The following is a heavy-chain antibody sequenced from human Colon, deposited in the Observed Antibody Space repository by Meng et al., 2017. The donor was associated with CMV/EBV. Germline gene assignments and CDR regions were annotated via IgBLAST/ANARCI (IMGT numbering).Heavy chain of an antibody. CDR1: GFSISDYY. Sequence: QVHLVESGGGSVQPGGSLRLSCAAAGFSISDYYVSWIRQAPGKGLEWISYIGGGAGVTYYADSLEGRFTISRDNARQSLYLQMATLRVEDTAIYYCARGRRDIGFDSWGQGALVTVSS. CDR2: IGGGAGVT. V-gene: IGHV3-11*01. J-gene: IGHJ4*02. D-gene: IGHD2-15*01. CDR3: ARGRRDIGFDS.